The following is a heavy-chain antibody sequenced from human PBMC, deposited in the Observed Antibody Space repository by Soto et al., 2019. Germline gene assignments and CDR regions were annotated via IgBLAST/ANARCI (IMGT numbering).Heavy chain of an antibody. CDR1: RFTVSSNY. CDR3: ARDGDYYYGMDV. D-gene: IGHD3-3*01. CDR2: IYSGGST. Sequence: GGSLRLSCAASRFTVSSNYMSWVRQAPGKGLEWVSVIYSGGSTYYADSVKGRFTISRDNSKNTLYLQMNSLRAEDTAVYYCARDGDYYYGMDVWGQGTTVTVSS. J-gene: IGHJ6*02. V-gene: IGHV3-53*01.